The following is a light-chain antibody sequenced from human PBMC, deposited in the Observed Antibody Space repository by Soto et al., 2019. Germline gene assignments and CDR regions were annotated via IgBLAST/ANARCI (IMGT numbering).Light chain of an antibody. Sequence: IPMTQSPSTVSASVGARVTITCRASQSISSSLAWYQQKPWKAPKVLIYDASSMDSGVRSRVSGSGYGTEFTLTVRSLQPGDFATYSCQKYESYPYSFGEGTKVESK. CDR1: QSISSS. CDR2: DAS. J-gene: IGKJ2*01. CDR3: QKYESYPYS. V-gene: IGKV1-5*01.